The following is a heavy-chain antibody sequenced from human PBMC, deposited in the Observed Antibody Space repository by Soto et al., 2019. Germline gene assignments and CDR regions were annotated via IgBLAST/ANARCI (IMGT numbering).Heavy chain of an antibody. Sequence: QVQLVQSWAEVKKPGSSVKVSCKASGGTFSSYAISWVRQAPGQGLEWMGGIIPIFGTANYAQKFQGRVPITADESTSTGYMALRSLRSEDTAVYYCASSGEDTAMVKVPIYYYYYGMDVWGQGTTVTVSS. V-gene: IGHV1-69*01. CDR3: ASSGEDTAMVKVPIYYYYYGMDV. CDR2: IIPIFGTA. CDR1: GGTFSSYA. J-gene: IGHJ6*02. D-gene: IGHD5-18*01.